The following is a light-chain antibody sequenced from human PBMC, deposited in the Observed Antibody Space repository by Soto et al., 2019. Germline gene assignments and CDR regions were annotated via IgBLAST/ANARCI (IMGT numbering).Light chain of an antibody. J-gene: IGLJ7*01. CDR1: NSDFAVYNY. Sequence: QSVLTQPASVSGSPGQSITISCTGTNSDFAVYNYVSWYQQHPGKAPKLMIYDVSNRPSGVSNRFSGSKSGNTASLTISGLQTEDEADYYCSSYTSSRTLVFGGGTQLTVL. V-gene: IGLV2-14*01. CDR3: SSYTSSRTLV. CDR2: DVS.